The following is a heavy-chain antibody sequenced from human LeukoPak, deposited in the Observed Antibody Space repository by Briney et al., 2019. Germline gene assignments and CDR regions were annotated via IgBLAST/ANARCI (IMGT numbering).Heavy chain of an antibody. D-gene: IGHD3-10*01. J-gene: IGHJ4*02. CDR2: FDPENGEI. CDR3: ATDGSGTYSLDC. CDR1: GYTFSELF. V-gene: IGHV1-24*01. Sequence: ASVKAACKVSGYTFSELFMYWVRLAPGRGLEWVGTFDPENGEIIYAQRFQGRVTMTEDTSTETAYMELSSLTSEDTAVYYCATDGSGTYSLDCWGQGTLLTVTS.